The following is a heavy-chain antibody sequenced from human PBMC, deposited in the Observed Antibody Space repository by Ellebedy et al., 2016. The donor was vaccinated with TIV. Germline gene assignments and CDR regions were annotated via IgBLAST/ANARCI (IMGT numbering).Heavy chain of an antibody. CDR2: IYPDDSET. V-gene: IGHV5-51*01. Sequence: GESLKISCKGSGYSFTSDWIGWVRQMPGKGLEWMGIIYPDDSETRYSPSFQGQVTISADKSISTAYLQWSSLRSSDTAMYYCARRTTVATGWTIWGQGTMVTVSS. D-gene: IGHD4-17*01. CDR3: ARRTTVATGWTI. J-gene: IGHJ3*02. CDR1: GYSFTSDW.